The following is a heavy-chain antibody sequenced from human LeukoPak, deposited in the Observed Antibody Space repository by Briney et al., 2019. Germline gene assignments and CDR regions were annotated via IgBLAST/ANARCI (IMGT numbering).Heavy chain of an antibody. CDR3: ARARYSGLHDAFDI. CDR1: GGSFSGYY. CDR2: INHSGST. Sequence: ASETLSLTCAVYGGSFSGYYWSWIRQPPGKGLEWIGEINHSGSTNYNPSLKSRVTISVDTSKNQFSLKLSSVTAADTAVYYCARARYSGLHDAFDIWGQGTMVTVSS. D-gene: IGHD4-11*01. V-gene: IGHV4-34*01. J-gene: IGHJ3*02.